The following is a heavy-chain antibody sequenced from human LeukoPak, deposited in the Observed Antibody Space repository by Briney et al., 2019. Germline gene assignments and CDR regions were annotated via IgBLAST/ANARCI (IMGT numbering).Heavy chain of an antibody. V-gene: IGHV3-48*01. J-gene: IGHJ4*02. CDR1: GFTFSSYS. CDR2: ISSSSSTI. D-gene: IGHD3-9*01. Sequence: GGSLRLSCAASGFTFSSYSMNWVRQAPGKGLEWVSYISSSSSTIYYADSVKGRFTISRDNSKNTLYLQMNSLRAEDTAVYYCATSYYDILTGYSNPLDYWGQGTLVTVSS. CDR3: ATSYYDILTGYSNPLDY.